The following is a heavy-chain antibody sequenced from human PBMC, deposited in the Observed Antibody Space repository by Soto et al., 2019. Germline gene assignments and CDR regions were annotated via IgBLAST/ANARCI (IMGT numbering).Heavy chain of an antibody. CDR2: IYHTVNT. CDR3: ARLQYTVVTALDI. CDR1: GVSIVSHF. V-gene: IGHV4-59*11. J-gene: IGHJ3*02. Sequence: ETLSLTCSFSGVSIVSHFWSWVRQAPGKGPELVGYIYHTVNTKYNPALKSRVTISMDTSKNQLSLQLRSVTAADTAVYYCARLQYTVVTALDIWGQGTMVTVSS. D-gene: IGHD2-15*01.